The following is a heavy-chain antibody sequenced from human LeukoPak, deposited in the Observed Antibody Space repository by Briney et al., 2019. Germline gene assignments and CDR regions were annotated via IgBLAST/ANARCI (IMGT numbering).Heavy chain of an antibody. J-gene: IGHJ4*02. CDR3: AREECSGGSCLFDY. CDR2: INPNSGGT. Sequence: ASVKVSCKASGYTFTGYYMHWVRQAPGQGLEWMGWINPNSGGTNYAQKFQGRVTMTRDTSISTVYMELSSLRSEDTAVYYCAREECSGGSCLFDYWGQGTLVTVSS. CDR1: GYTFTGYY. D-gene: IGHD2-15*01. V-gene: IGHV1-2*02.